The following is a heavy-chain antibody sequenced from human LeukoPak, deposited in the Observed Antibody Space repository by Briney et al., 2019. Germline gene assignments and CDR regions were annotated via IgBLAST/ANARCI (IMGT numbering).Heavy chain of an antibody. CDR1: GFTFISYG. D-gene: IGHD2-15*01. V-gene: IGHV3-30*02. CDR2: IRYDGSNK. Sequence: GLSLSLSCAASGFTFISYGMHWVRQPPGKGLEWVAFIRYDGSNKYYADSVKGRFTISRDNSKNMLYLQMNSLRAEDTAVYYCAKDGLCSGGRCYLWAWATGGKEYYFDYWGQGTLVTVSS. J-gene: IGHJ4*02. CDR3: AKDGLCSGGRCYLWAWATGGKEYYFDY.